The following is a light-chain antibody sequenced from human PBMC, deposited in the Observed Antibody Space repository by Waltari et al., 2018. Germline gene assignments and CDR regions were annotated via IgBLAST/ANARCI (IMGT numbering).Light chain of an antibody. J-gene: IGKJ1*01. CDR3: LQTYSTPRT. Sequence: DIQMTQSPSSLSASVGDRVTITCRASQSLTTYLSWYQQKPGKAPKLLIYGSSTLQSGVPSRFYGGGSGTDFTLTISSLQPEDFATYYCLQTYSTPRTFGQGTQVEIK. CDR2: GSS. CDR1: QSLTTY. V-gene: IGKV1-39*01.